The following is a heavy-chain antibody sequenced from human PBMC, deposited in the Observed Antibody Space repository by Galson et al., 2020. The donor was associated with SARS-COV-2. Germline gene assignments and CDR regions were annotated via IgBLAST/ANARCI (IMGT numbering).Heavy chain of an antibody. CDR1: GGTFSSYT. CDR3: ARAWGGKVGPYGMDV. Sequence: SVKVSCKASGGTFSSYTISWVRQAPGQGLEWMGRIIPILGIANYAQKFQGRVTITADKSTSTAYMELSSLRSEDTAVYYCARAWGGKVGPYGMDVWGQGTTVTVSS. CDR2: IIPILGIA. V-gene: IGHV1-69*02. J-gene: IGHJ6*02. D-gene: IGHD3-10*01.